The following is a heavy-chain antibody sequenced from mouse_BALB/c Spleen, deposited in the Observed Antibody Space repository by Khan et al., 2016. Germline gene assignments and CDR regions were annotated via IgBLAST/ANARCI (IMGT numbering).Heavy chain of an antibody. J-gene: IGHJ1*01. CDR1: GFSLTSYG. V-gene: IGHV2-9*02. Sequence: QVQLKQSGPGLVAPSRSLSITCTVSGFSLTSYGVHWVRQPPGKGLEWLGVIWAGGSTNYNSALMSRLSISKDNSKSQVFLKMNSLQTDDTAMYYCARDLNDDWYFDVWGAGTTVTVSS. CDR2: IWAGGST. CDR3: ARDLNDDWYFDV. D-gene: IGHD2-12*01.